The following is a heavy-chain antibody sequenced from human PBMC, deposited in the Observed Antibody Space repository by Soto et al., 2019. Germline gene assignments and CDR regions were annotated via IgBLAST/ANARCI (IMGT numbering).Heavy chain of an antibody. CDR2: ISGSGGTT. CDR1: GFTFSNYA. J-gene: IGHJ4*02. V-gene: IGHV3-23*01. Sequence: EVQVLESGGGLVQPGGSLRLSCAASGFTFSNYAMSWVRQAPGKGLEWVSSISGSGGTTYYADSVKGRLTLSRDNSKNTLYLQMNNLRVEDTAVYYCAKNNMGSYLDYWGQGTLFTVSS. D-gene: IGHD3-10*01. CDR3: AKNNMGSYLDY.